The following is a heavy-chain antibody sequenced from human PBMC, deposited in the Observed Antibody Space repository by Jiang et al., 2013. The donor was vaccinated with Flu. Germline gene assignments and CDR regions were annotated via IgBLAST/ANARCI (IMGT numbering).Heavy chain of an antibody. CDR3: TTDTSNYDFWSNYYYYYMDV. Sequence: WVGRIKSKTDGGTTDYAAPVKGRFTISRDDSKNTLYLQMNSLKTEDTAVYYCTTDTSNYDFWSNYYYYYMDVWGKGITVTVSS. D-gene: IGHD3-3*01. V-gene: IGHV3-15*07. J-gene: IGHJ6*03. CDR2: IKSKTDGGTT.